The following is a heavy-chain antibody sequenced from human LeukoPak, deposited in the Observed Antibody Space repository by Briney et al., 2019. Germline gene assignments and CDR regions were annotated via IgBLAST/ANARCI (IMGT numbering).Heavy chain of an antibody. CDR3: ARDGGGNYSFDY. CDR1: GGSISSSNW. CDR2: IYHSGST. D-gene: IGHD4-23*01. J-gene: IGHJ4*02. Sequence: SGTLSLTCAVSGGSISSSNWWSWVRQPPGKGLEWIGEIYHSGSTNYNPSLKSRVTISVDTSKNQFSLKLSSVTAADTAVYYCARDGGGNYSFDYWGQGTLVTVSS. V-gene: IGHV4-4*02.